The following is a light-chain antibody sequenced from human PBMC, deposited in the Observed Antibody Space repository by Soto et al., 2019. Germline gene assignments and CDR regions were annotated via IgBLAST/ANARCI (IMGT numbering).Light chain of an antibody. CDR2: KAS. V-gene: IGKV1-5*03. CDR1: QSISSR. Sequence: DIQMTQSPSTLSASVGYRVTITCRASQSISSRLAWYQQKPGKAPKLLIYKASSLESGVPSRFSGSGSGTEFTLTISSLQPDDFATYYCQQYNSYWTFGQGTKVDIK. CDR3: QQYNSYWT. J-gene: IGKJ1*01.